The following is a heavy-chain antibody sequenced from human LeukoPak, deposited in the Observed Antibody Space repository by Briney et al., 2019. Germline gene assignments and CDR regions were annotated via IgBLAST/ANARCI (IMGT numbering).Heavy chain of an antibody. V-gene: IGHV3-64*01. J-gene: IGHJ4*02. D-gene: IGHD2/OR15-2a*01. CDR3: AREIGAPLWYFDY. Sequence: GGSLRLSCAASGFTFSSYAMHWVRQAPGKGLEYVSAISSNGGSTYYANSVKGRFTISRDNSKNTLYLQMGSLRAEDMAVYYCAREIGAPLWYFDYWGQGTLVTVSS. CDR2: ISSNGGST. CDR1: GFTFSSYA.